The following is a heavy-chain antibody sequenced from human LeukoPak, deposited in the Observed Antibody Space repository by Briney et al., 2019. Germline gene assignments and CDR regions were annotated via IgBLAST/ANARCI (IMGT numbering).Heavy chain of an antibody. Sequence: ASVKVSCKASGCTFTSYGISWVRQAPGQGLEWMGWISAYNGNTNYAQKLQGRVTMTTDTSTSTAYMELRSLRSDDTAVYYCARESYYYGSGSYDDFDYWGQGTLVTVSS. CDR3: ARESYYYGSGSYDDFDY. J-gene: IGHJ4*02. D-gene: IGHD3-10*01. V-gene: IGHV1-18*04. CDR2: ISAYNGNT. CDR1: GCTFTSYG.